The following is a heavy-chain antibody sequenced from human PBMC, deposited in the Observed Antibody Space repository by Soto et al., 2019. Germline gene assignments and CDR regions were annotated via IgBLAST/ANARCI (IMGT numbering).Heavy chain of an antibody. V-gene: IGHV1-46*01. CDR3: ARLKPDSSGYRNDPFDI. Sequence: SVKVSCKASGYTFTSYYMHWVRQAPVQGLEWMGIINPSGGSTSYAQKFQGRVTMTRDTSTSTVYMELSSLRSEDTAVYYCARLKPDSSGYRNDPFDIWGQGTMVSVSS. J-gene: IGHJ3*02. D-gene: IGHD3-22*01. CDR2: INPSGGST. CDR1: GYTFTSYY.